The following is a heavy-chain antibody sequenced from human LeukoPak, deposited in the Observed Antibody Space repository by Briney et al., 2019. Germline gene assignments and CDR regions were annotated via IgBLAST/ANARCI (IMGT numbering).Heavy chain of an antibody. D-gene: IGHD1-26*01. CDR2: VNQGGTQK. Sequence: GGSLRLSCAASGFTFSSQWMSWARQAPGKGLEWVAIVNQGGTQKYYVDSVKGRFTISRDNAENSLYLQMNSLRAEDTAVYYCAKDRVGATSDYFDYWGQGTLVTVSS. J-gene: IGHJ4*02. V-gene: IGHV3-7*03. CDR3: AKDRVGATSDYFDY. CDR1: GFTFSSQW.